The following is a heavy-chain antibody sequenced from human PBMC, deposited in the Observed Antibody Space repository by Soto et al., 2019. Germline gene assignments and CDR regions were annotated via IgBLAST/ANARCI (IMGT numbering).Heavy chain of an antibody. V-gene: IGHV3-72*01. D-gene: IGHD6-13*01. Sequence: GGSLRLSCAASGFTFSDHYMDWVRQAPGKGLEWVGRLRNKANSYTTEYAASVKGRFTISRVDSENSLYLQMNSLKTEDTAVYFCARVAAEYYFDYWGQGTLVTVSS. CDR3: ARVAAEYYFDY. J-gene: IGHJ4*02. CDR1: GFTFSDHY. CDR2: LRNKANSYTT.